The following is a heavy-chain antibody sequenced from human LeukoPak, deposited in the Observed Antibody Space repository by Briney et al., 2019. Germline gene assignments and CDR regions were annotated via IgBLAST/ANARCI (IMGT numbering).Heavy chain of an antibody. J-gene: IGHJ5*02. V-gene: IGHV1-18*01. CDR3: ARRYSSSWYSSWFDP. CDR1: GYTFTSYG. CDR2: ISAYNGNT. D-gene: IGHD6-13*01. Sequence: ASVKVSCKPCGYTFTSYGISWVRQAPGQGLEWMGWISAYNGNTNYAQKLQGRVTMTTDTSTRTAYMELRSLRSDDTAVYYCARRYSSSWYSSWFDPWGQGTLVTVSS.